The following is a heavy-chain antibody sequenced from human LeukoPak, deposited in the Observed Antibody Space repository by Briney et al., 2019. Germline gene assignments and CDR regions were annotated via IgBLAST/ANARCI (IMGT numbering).Heavy chain of an antibody. V-gene: IGHV3-23*01. CDR2: ISGSGGST. CDR3: AKDLIVGTIDY. D-gene: IGHD1-26*01. J-gene: IGHJ4*02. CDR1: GFTFSSYA. Sequence: PGGSLRLSCAASGFTFSSYAMSWVRQAPEKGLEWVSAISGSGGSTYYADSVKGRSTISRDNSKNTLYLQTNSLRAEDTAVYYCAKDLIVGTIDYWGQGTLVTVSS.